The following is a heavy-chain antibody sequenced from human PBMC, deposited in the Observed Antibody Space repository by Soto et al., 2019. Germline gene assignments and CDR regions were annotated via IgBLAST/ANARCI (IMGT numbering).Heavy chain of an antibody. V-gene: IGHV3-33*01. Sequence: QVQLVESGGGVVQPGRSLRLSCAASGFTFSSYGMHWVRQAPGNGLEWVAVIWYDGSNKYYADSVKGRFTISRDNSKNTLYLQMNSLRAEDTAVYYCASLGNRIAARLRAFDIWGQGTMVTVSS. CDR3: ASLGNRIAARLRAFDI. CDR2: IWYDGSNK. CDR1: GFTFSSYG. D-gene: IGHD6-6*01. J-gene: IGHJ3*02.